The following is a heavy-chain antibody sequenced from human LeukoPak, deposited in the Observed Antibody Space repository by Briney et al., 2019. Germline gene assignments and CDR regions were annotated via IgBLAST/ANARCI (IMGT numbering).Heavy chain of an antibody. V-gene: IGHV4-34*01. D-gene: IGHD2-8*02. J-gene: IGHJ3*02. CDR1: GGSFSGYY. CDR2: INHSGST. CDR3: ARGWSHDAFDI. Sequence: SETLSLTCAVYGGSFSGYYWSWIRQSPGKGLEWIGEINHSGSTNYNPSLKSRVTISVDTSKNQFSLKLSSVTAADTAVYYCARGWSHDAFDIWGQGTMVTVSS.